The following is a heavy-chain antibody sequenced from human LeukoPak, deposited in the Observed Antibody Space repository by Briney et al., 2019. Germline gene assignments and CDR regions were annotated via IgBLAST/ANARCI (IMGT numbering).Heavy chain of an antibody. V-gene: IGHV3-64D*06. CDR3: VKRALPSIAAAGHFDY. CDR2: ISSNGGST. J-gene: IGHJ4*02. Sequence: GVLRLSCSASGFTFSSYAMHWVRQAPGKGLEYVSAISSNGGSTYYADSVKGRFTISRDNSKNTLYLQMSSLRAEDTAVYYFVKRALPSIAAAGHFDYWGQGTLVTVSS. CDR1: GFTFSSYA. D-gene: IGHD6-13*01.